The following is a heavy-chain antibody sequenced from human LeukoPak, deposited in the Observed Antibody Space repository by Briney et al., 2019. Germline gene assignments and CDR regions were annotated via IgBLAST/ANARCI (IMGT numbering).Heavy chain of an antibody. CDR1: GGSFSGYY. V-gene: IGHV4-34*01. D-gene: IGHD6-19*01. CDR3: ARAGYSSGWSTNSQYFQH. Sequence: SETLSLTCAVYGGSFSGYYWSWIRQPPGKGLEGIGEINHSGSTNYNPSLKSRVTISVDTSKNQFSLKLSSVTAADTAVYYCARAGYSSGWSTNSQYFQHWGQGTLVTVSS. CDR2: INHSGST. J-gene: IGHJ1*01.